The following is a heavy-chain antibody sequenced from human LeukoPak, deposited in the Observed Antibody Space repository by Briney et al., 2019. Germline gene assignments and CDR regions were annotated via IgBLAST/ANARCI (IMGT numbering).Heavy chain of an antibody. CDR2: ISGSGGST. Sequence: GGSLRLSCAASGFTFSSYAMSWVRQAPGKGLEWVSAISGSGGSTYYADSVKGRFTISRDNSKNTLYLQMNSLRAQDTAVYYCAKAYPPSGVAGTIFDYWGQGTLVTVSS. J-gene: IGHJ4*02. CDR3: AKAYPPSGVAGTIFDY. V-gene: IGHV3-23*01. CDR1: GFTFSSYA. D-gene: IGHD6-19*01.